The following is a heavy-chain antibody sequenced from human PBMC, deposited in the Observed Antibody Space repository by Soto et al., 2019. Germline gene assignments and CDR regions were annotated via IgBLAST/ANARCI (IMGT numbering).Heavy chain of an antibody. CDR1: GFSFGSYA. V-gene: IGHV3-23*01. CDR3: ANDEPYGSGGIGY. Sequence: EVRLLESGGGLVQPGGSLRLSCVTSGFSFGSYAMNWVRQAPGKGLEWVSGILSGNTGSTYYADSVKGRFTISRDNSKNTLFLQMNSLRAEDTAVYYCANDEPYGSGGIGYWGQGTLVTVSS. CDR2: ILSGNTGST. D-gene: IGHD3-10*01. J-gene: IGHJ4*02.